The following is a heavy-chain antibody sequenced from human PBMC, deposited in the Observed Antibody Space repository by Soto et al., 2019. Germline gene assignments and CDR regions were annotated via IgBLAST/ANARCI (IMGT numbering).Heavy chain of an antibody. CDR3: ARDSWTGYIDS. Sequence: PSETLSLTCTVSGGSISSYYWSWIRQPPGKGLEWIGYIYCSGSTNYNPSLKSRVTISVDTSKNQFSLKLSSVTAADTAVYYCARDSWTGYIDSWGQGTLVTVSS. J-gene: IGHJ4*02. V-gene: IGHV4-59*12. CDR1: GGSISSYY. D-gene: IGHD2-8*02. CDR2: IYCSGST.